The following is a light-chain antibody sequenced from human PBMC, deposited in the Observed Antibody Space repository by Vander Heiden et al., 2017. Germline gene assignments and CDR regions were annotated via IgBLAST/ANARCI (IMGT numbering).Light chain of an antibody. V-gene: IGLV2-14*01. CDR2: EVS. CDR1: SRDVVGYNY. CDR3: ISYTSSSTYVV. J-gene: IGLJ2*01. Sequence: QSALTQPASVSGSPGQSITISCTGTSRDVVGYNYVSWYQQHPGKAPKLIIYEVSNRPSGVSNRFSGSKSGNTASLTISGLQAEDEANYYCISYTSSSTYVVFGGGTKLTVL.